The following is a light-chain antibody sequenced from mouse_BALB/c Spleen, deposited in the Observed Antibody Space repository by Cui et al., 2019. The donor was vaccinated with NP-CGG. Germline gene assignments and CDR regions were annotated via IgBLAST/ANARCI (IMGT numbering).Light chain of an antibody. CDR2: GTN. J-gene: IGLJ1*01. V-gene: IGLV1*01. CDR3: ALWYSNHWV. Sequence: VVVPKEPALTTSPGETVTLTCRSSTGTVTTSNYANWVQEKPDHLFTGLIGGTNNRAPGVPARFSGSLIGDKAALTITGAQTEDEAIYFCALWYSNHWVFGGGTKLTVL. CDR1: TGTVTTSNY.